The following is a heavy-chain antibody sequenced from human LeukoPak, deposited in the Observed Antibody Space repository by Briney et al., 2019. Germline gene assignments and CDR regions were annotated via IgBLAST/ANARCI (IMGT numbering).Heavy chain of an antibody. V-gene: IGHV3-23*01. D-gene: IGHD6-13*01. CDR3: AKLRVYSSSWYGYEDYFDY. Sequence: PGGSLRLSCAASGFTFSTYAMTWVRQAPGKGLEWVSAISGSGGSTYYADSVKGRFTISRDNSENTLYLQMNSLRAEDTAVYYCAKLRVYSSSWYGYEDYFDYWGQGTLVTVSS. CDR2: ISGSGGST. CDR1: GFTFSTYA. J-gene: IGHJ4*02.